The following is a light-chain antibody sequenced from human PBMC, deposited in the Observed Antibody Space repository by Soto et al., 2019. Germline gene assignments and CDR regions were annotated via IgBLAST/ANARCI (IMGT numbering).Light chain of an antibody. CDR2: WAS. V-gene: IGKV4-1*01. CDR1: QSVLFVSNNKNF. Sequence: VLTQSHDSLSVSLCGRATIHCRSKQSVLFVSNNKNFLAWYQQKPGQPPKLFLNWASTRESGVPDRFSGSGSGTEFTLTIICLHAEDMAICYCVQFFLAPTFCQGANVDIK. CDR3: VQFFLAPT. J-gene: IGKJ1*01.